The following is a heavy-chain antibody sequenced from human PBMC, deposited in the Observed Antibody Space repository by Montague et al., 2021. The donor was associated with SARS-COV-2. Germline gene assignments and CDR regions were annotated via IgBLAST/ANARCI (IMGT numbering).Heavy chain of an antibody. Sequence: SETLSLTCTVSSDSISISSSLSYWGWIRQPPGKGLEWIGSTYRSGYTFYSPSLKSRITMSVDTSKNQFSLELASVTAADTAVYYCARRGYSNSRLDDAFDIWGQGTMVIVSS. J-gene: IGHJ3*02. D-gene: IGHD6-13*01. V-gene: IGHV4-39*01. CDR2: TYRSGYT. CDR1: SDSISISSSLSY. CDR3: ARRGYSNSRLDDAFDI.